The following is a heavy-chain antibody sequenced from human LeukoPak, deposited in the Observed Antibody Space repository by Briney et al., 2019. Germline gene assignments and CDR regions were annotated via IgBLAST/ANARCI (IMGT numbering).Heavy chain of an antibody. Sequence: PSETLSLTCAVSGGSVSSGGYSWSWVRQPPGKGLEWIGYVHYSGSTNYNPSLKSRATISVDTSKSQFSLKLSSVTAADTAIYYCARGYSSSWYYFDYWGQGTLVTVSS. J-gene: IGHJ4*02. V-gene: IGHV4-61*08. CDR1: GGSVSSGGYS. D-gene: IGHD6-13*01. CDR3: ARGYSSSWYYFDY. CDR2: VHYSGST.